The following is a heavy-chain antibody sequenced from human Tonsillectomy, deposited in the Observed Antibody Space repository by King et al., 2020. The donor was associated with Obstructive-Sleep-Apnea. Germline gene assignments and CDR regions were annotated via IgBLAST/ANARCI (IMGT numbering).Heavy chain of an antibody. V-gene: IGHV3-30*04. CDR2: ISYDGSNK. J-gene: IGHJ5*02. CDR3: ARDLEDYGDYDPQYNWFDP. CDR1: GFTFSSYA. Sequence: VQLVESGGGVVQPGRSLRLSCAASGFTFSSYAMHWVRQAPGKGLEWVAVISYDGSNKYYADSVKGRFTISRDISKNTLYLQMNSLRAEDTAVYYCARDLEDYGDYDPQYNWFDPWGQGTLVTVSS. D-gene: IGHD4-17*01.